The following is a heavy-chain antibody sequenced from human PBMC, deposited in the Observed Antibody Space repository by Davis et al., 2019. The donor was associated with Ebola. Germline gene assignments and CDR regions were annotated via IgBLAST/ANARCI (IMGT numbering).Heavy chain of an antibody. CDR1: GFTFNTYW. D-gene: IGHD3-10*01. V-gene: IGHV3-74*01. CDR3: ASALGRTARTSYYYYGMDV. CDR2: INSDGSSS. Sequence: HTGGSLRLSCAASGFTFNTYWMYGVRQAPGKGLVWVSRINSDGSSSIYADSVKGRFTISRDNAKNTLYLQMNSLRAEDTAVYYCASALGRTARTSYYYYGMDVWGQGTTVTVSS. J-gene: IGHJ6*02.